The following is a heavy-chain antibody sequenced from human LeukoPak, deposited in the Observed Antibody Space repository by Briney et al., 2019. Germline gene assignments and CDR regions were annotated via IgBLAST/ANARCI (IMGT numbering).Heavy chain of an antibody. Sequence: ASVKVSCKASGYTFTSYAMHWVRQAPGQRLEWMGWINAGNGNTKYSQKFQGRVTITRDTSASTACVELSSLRSEDTAVYYCARDFHYYDSSFDAFDIWGQGTMVTVSS. J-gene: IGHJ3*02. CDR1: GYTFTSYA. CDR3: ARDFHYYDSSFDAFDI. V-gene: IGHV1-3*01. CDR2: INAGNGNT. D-gene: IGHD3-22*01.